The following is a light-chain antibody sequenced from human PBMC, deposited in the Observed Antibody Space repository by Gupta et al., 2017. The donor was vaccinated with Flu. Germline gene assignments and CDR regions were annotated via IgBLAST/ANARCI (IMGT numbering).Light chain of an antibody. CDR2: DAS. V-gene: IGKV1-33*01. CDR1: QDIRNY. CDR3: QQEDNDLLS. Sequence: DIQMTQSPSSLSASVGDRVTITCQASQDIRNYLNWYQHKPGEAPKVLIYDASILQTGVPSRFSGSGSGTTFTLTITSLQPEDFATYYCQQEDNDLLSFGGGTKVEIK. J-gene: IGKJ4*01.